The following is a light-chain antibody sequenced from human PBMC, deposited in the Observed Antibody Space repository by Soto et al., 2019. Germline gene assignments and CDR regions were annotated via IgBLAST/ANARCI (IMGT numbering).Light chain of an antibody. CDR3: CSYRSSSTHV. Sequence: QSVLTQPASVSGSPGQSVTISCTGTSSDIGAYKYVSWYQHHPGKSPRLLIYEVSNRPSGVSNRFSASKSGNTASLTISGLQAEDEADYYCCSYRSSSTHVFGAGTKVTVL. CDR1: SSDIGAYKY. V-gene: IGLV2-14*01. CDR2: EVS. J-gene: IGLJ1*01.